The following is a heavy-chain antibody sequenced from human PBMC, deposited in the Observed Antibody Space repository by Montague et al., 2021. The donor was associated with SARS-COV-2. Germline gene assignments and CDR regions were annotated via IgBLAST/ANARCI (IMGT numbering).Heavy chain of an antibody. D-gene: IGHD5-12*01. J-gene: IGHJ3*02. Sequence: SETLSLTCTVSGGSISSSNYYWDWIRQPPGKGLEWIGSIYDSGSTYYNPSLKSRVTISVDTSKDLFSLKLSSATAADTAVYYCARRGRKLLPVATTIGGFDIWGQGTMVTVSS. CDR1: GGSISSSNYY. V-gene: IGHV4-39*02. CDR3: ARRGRKLLPVATTIGGFDI. CDR2: IYDSGST.